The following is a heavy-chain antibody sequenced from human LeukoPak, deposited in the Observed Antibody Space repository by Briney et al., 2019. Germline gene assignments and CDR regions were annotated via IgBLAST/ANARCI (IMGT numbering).Heavy chain of an antibody. J-gene: IGHJ4*02. Sequence: PGGSLRLSCAASGFTFSSYGMHWVRQAPGKGLEWVAVISYDGSNKYYADSVKGRFTISRDNSKNTLYLQMNSLRAEDTAVYYCAKDWDSSGWYTYYFDYWGQGTLVTVSS. CDR2: ISYDGSNK. CDR1: GFTFSSYG. D-gene: IGHD6-19*01. CDR3: AKDWDSSGWYTYYFDY. V-gene: IGHV3-30*18.